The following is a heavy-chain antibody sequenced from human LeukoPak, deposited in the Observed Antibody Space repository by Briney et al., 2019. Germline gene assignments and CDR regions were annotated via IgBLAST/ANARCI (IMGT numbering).Heavy chain of an antibody. CDR3: ARVRAYGSGDLDY. CDR2: ISDSGGST. D-gene: IGHD3-10*01. J-gene: IGHJ4*02. V-gene: IGHV3-23*01. Sequence: GGSLRLSCAASGFTFSISAMSWVRQAPGKGLEWVSGISDSGGSTFYADSVKGRFTISRDNSKNTLYLQMNSLRAEDTAVYYCARVRAYGSGDLDYWGQGTLVTVSS. CDR1: GFTFSISA.